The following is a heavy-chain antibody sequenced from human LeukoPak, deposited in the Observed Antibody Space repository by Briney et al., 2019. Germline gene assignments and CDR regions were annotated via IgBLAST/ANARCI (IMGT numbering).Heavy chain of an antibody. D-gene: IGHD6-6*01. CDR1: GFTFSNYW. Sequence: GGCLRLSCAASGFTFSNYWMSWVRQAPGKGLEWVASIKQDGSEKHYVDSVKGRFTISSDNAKNSLYLQVNSLRAEDTAVYYCSAYSTSSGGLDPWGQGTLVTVSS. V-gene: IGHV3-7*01. J-gene: IGHJ5*02. CDR3: SAYSTSSGGLDP. CDR2: IKQDGSEK.